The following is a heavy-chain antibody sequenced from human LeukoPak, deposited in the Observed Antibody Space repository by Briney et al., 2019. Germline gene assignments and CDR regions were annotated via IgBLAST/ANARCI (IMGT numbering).Heavy chain of an antibody. CDR1: GDSIRGADYY. CDR3: ARDAPGGSSAADAFDI. V-gene: IGHV4-30-4*01. D-gene: IGHD2-2*01. Sequence: SETLSLTCTVSGDSIRGADYYWSWIRQPPGKGLEWIGYIYYSGSTYYNPSLKSRVSISEDTSKNQFSLRLSSVTAADTAVYYCARDAPGGSSAADAFDIWGQGTMVTVSS. J-gene: IGHJ3*02. CDR2: IYYSGST.